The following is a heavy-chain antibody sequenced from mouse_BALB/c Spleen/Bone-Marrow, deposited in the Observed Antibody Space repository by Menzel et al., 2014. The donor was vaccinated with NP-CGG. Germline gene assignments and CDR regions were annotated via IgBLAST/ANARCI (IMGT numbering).Heavy chain of an antibody. Sequence: EVQLKKTGGGLVKTGGSLKLSCAASGFAFSSYDMSWVRQTPEKRLEWVAYISSGGGSTYYPDTVKGRFTISRDTAKNTLYLQMSNLKSEDTAMYYCARLDNANYEEGAIDYFGQATSATVST. J-gene: IGHJ4*01. CDR1: GFAFSSYD. V-gene: IGHV5-12-1*01. CDR3: ARLDNANYEEGAIDY. D-gene: IGHD2-1*01. CDR2: ISSGGGST.